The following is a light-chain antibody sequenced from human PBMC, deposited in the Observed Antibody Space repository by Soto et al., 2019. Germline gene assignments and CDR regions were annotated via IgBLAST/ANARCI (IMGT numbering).Light chain of an antibody. CDR3: QQCGSSPWT. V-gene: IGKV3-20*01. Sequence: EIVLTQSPGTLSLSPGDTATLSCRASQTISSNFLAWYQQKPGQAPRLLIYTVSTRATGASDRFSGSGSGTDFTLTNTRLETDDFAVYYCQQCGSSPWTFGQGTKVEIK. CDR2: TVS. CDR1: QTISSNF. J-gene: IGKJ1*01.